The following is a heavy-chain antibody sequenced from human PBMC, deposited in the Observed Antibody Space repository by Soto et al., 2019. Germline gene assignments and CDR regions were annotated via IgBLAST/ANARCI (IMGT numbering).Heavy chain of an antibody. Sequence: GGSLRLSCAASGFTFSSYSMNWVRQAPGKGLEWVSSISSSSSYIYYADSVKGRFTISRDNAKNSLYLQMNSLRAEDTAVYYCARESEYDILTGYPDYWGQGTLVTVSS. CDR3: ARESEYDILTGYPDY. CDR1: GFTFSSYS. CDR2: ISSSSSYI. D-gene: IGHD3-9*01. V-gene: IGHV3-21*01. J-gene: IGHJ4*02.